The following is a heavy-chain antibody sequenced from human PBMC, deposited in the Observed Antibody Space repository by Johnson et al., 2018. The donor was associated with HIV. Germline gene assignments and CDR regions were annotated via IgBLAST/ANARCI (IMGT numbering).Heavy chain of an antibody. J-gene: IGHJ3*02. D-gene: IGHD3-22*01. CDR1: GFTFDDYG. Sequence: VQLVESGGGVVRPGGSLRLSCAASGFTFDDYGMSWVRQAPGKGLEWVSGINWNGGSTGYADSVKGRFPISRDNSKNTLYLQMNSLRAEDTAVYYCARDSRITMIVVAAFDIWGQGTMVTVSS. CDR2: INWNGGST. CDR3: ARDSRITMIVVAAFDI. V-gene: IGHV3-20*04.